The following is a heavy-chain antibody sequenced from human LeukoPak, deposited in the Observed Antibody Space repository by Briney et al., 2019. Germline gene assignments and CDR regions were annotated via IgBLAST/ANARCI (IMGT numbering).Heavy chain of an antibody. CDR1: GFIFSTYG. Sequence: GGSLRLSCAASGFIFSTYGMHWIRQAPGKGLEWVAVISYDGSNKYYGDSVKGRFTISRDNSKNTLYLQMNSLRTEDTAVYFCAKSGGFCSGGGCYQTYYYYGMYVWGQGATVTVSS. CDR2: ISYDGSNK. V-gene: IGHV3-30*18. CDR3: AKSGGFCSGGGCYQTYYYYGMYV. J-gene: IGHJ6*02. D-gene: IGHD2-15*01.